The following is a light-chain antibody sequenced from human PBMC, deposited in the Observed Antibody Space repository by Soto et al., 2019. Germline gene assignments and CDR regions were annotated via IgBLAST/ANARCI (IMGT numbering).Light chain of an antibody. CDR1: QSVSSSY. V-gene: IGKV3-20*01. CDR3: QQYGSSPPLYT. J-gene: IGKJ2*01. Sequence: EIVLTQSPGTLSLSPGERATLSCRASQSVSSSYLAWYQQKPGQAPRLLIYGASSRATGIPDRFSGSGSGTVFTLTISRLEPEDFAVYSCQQYGSSPPLYTFGQGTKLEIK. CDR2: GAS.